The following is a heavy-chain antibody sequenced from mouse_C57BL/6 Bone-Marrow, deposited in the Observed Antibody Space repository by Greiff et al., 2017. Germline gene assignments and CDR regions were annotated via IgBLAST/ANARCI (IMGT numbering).Heavy chain of an antibody. CDR2: IDPSDSYT. CDR1: GYTFTSYW. J-gene: IGHJ2*01. D-gene: IGHD2-4*01. CDR3: ARGGGLRFDY. Sequence: VQLQQPGAELVMPGASVKLSCKASGYTFTSYWMHWVKQRPGQGLEWIGEIDPSDSYTNYNRKFKGKSTLTVDKSSSTAYMQLSSLTSEDSVVYYCARGGGLRFDYWGQCTTLTVSS. V-gene: IGHV1-69*01.